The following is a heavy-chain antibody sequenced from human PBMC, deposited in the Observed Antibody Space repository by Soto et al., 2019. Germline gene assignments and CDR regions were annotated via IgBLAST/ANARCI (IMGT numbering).Heavy chain of an antibody. Sequence: QITLKESGPTLVKPTQTLTLTCTFSGFSLNTGGVGVGWIRQAPGKAPEWLSLIYWGGDKRNSPSLRIRLTITKDHHKTELVLTLTNIGPVATATYYCAQSRCGGDRLQSYPSHWYYGLDVWGQVTTVTVSS. D-gene: IGHD2-21*02. CDR2: IYWGGDK. CDR3: AQSRCGGDRLQSYPSHWYYGLDV. V-gene: IGHV2-5*02. CDR1: GFSLNTGGVG. J-gene: IGHJ6*02.